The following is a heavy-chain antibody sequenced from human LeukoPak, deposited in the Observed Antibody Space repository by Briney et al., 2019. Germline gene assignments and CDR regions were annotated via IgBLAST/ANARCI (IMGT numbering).Heavy chain of an antibody. CDR2: INPNSGGT. J-gene: IGHJ4*02. CDR3: APSIVGATTFDY. CDR1: GYTFTGYY. V-gene: IGHV1-2*02. Sequence: ASVKVSFKASGYTFTGYYMHWVRQAPGQGLEWMGWINPNSGGTNYAQKFQGRVTMTRDTSINTAYMELSRLRSDDTAVYYCAPSIVGATTFDYWGQGTLVTVSS. D-gene: IGHD1-26*01.